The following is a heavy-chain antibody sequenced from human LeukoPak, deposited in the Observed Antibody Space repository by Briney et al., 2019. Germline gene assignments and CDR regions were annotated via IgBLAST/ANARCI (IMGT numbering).Heavy chain of an antibody. J-gene: IGHJ4*02. D-gene: IGHD2-2*01. V-gene: IGHV4-31*03. CDR2: IYYSGST. Sequence: SQTLSLTCTVSGGSISSGGYYWSWIRQHPGKGLERTGYIYYSGSTYYNPSLKSRVTISVDTSKNQFSLKLSSVTAADTAVYYCARAGGVVVPAALTFDYWGQGTLVTVSS. CDR1: GGSISSGGYY. CDR3: ARAGGVVVPAALTFDY.